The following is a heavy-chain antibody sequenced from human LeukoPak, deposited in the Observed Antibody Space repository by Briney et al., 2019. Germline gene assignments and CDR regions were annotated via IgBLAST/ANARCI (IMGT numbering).Heavy chain of an antibody. CDR3: AKGSYYDSSGSFYFDY. V-gene: IGHV3-23*01. CDR1: GFAFSSCA. Sequence: GSLRLSCAASGFAFSSCAVSWVRQAPGKGLEWVSVISGSGDNTYYADSVKGRFTISRDNSKNTLYVQVNSLGTGDTAAYYCAKGSYYDSSGSFYFDYWGQGTLVTVSS. CDR2: ISGSGDNT. D-gene: IGHD3-22*01. J-gene: IGHJ4*02.